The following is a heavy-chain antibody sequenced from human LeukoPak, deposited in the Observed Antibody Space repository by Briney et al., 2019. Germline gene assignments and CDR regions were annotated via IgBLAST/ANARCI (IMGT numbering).Heavy chain of an antibody. V-gene: IGHV3-23*01. CDR3: GSHFGVGYYFDS. CDR2: VSGSGSTT. Sequence: GESLRLSCAASGFPFSYYAMSWVRQAPGKGLEWVSGVSGSGSTTYYADSVKGRFTISRDNSKNTLYLQMDSLRAEDAAVYYCGSHFGVGYYFDSWGQGTLVTVSS. J-gene: IGHJ4*02. D-gene: IGHD3-3*01. CDR1: GFPFSYYA.